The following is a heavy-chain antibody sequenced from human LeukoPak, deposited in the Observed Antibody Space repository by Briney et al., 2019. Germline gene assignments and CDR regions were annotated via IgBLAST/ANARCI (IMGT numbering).Heavy chain of an antibody. CDR1: GFTFSSYG. CDR3: AKELGGYCSSTSCYYYYGMDV. Sequence: GGSLRLSCAASGFTFSSYGMHWVRQAPGKGLEWVAVISYDGSNKYYADSVKGRFTISRDNSKNTLYLQMNSLRAEDTAVYYCAKELGGYCSSTSCYYYYGMDVWGQGTTSPSP. D-gene: IGHD2-2*01. J-gene: IGHJ6*02. CDR2: ISYDGSNK. V-gene: IGHV3-30*18.